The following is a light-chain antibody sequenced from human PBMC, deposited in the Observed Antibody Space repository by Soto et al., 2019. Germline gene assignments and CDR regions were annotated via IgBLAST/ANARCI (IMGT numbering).Light chain of an antibody. J-gene: IGLJ2*01. CDR3: SSYAGRRNFVV. Sequence: QAVVTQPASVSGSPGQSITISCTGSSTDVGSYNLVSWYQHHPGKAPKLMIYEVSKRPSGVSNRFSGSKSGDTASLTISGLQAEDEADYYCSSYAGRRNFVVFGGGTKLTVL. V-gene: IGLV2-23*02. CDR2: EVS. CDR1: STDVGSYNL.